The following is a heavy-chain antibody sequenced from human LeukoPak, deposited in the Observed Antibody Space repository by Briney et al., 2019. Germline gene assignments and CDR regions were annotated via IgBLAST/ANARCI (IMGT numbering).Heavy chain of an antibody. V-gene: IGHV4-59*01. CDR3: ARGEDL. CDR2: VYHIGGT. CDR1: GGSISDYY. Sequence: SETLSLTCTISGGSISDYYWAWIRQPPGKGLEWIGYVYHIGGTNYSPSLKSRVTISVDTSKNQFSLKLSSVTAADTAVYYCARGEDLWGQGTLVTVSS. J-gene: IGHJ5*02.